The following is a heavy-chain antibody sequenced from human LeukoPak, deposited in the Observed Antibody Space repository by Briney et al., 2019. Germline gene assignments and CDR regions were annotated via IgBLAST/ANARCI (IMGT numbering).Heavy chain of an antibody. CDR3: ARQTGSGLFILP. D-gene: IGHD3/OR15-3a*01. J-gene: IGHJ4*02. CDR1: GVSISSSNSY. Sequence: PSETLSLTCTVSGVSISSSNSYWGWIRQPPGKGLEWIGSIYYTGNTYYNASLKSQVSISIDTSKNQFSLKLTSVTAADTSVYYCARQTGSGLFILPGGQGTLVTVSS. V-gene: IGHV4-39*01. CDR2: IYYTGNT.